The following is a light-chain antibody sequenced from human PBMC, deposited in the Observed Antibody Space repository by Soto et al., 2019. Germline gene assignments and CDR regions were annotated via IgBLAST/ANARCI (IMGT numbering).Light chain of an antibody. Sequence: QSVLTQPASVSGSPGQSITISCTGTSSDVGSYNLVSWYQQHPGKAPKLMIYEVSKRLSGVSNRFSGSKSGNTASLTISGLQAEDEADYYCCSYAGSSPVVFGGGTKLTVL. V-gene: IGLV2-23*02. CDR3: CSYAGSSPVV. CDR1: SSDVGSYNL. CDR2: EVS. J-gene: IGLJ2*01.